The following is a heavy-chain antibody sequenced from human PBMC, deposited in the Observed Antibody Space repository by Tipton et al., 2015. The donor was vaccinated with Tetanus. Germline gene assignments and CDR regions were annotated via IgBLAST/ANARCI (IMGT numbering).Heavy chain of an antibody. J-gene: IGHJ4*02. CDR2: VYPGDSDT. D-gene: IGHD2-8*01. CDR1: GYIFNNYW. V-gene: IGHV5-51*01. Sequence: QLVQSGGEVKKPGESLKISCKGSGYIFNNYWIGWVRQMPGKGLEWMGIVYPGDSDTRYSPSFQGQVTISVDKSISTAYLQWSSLKASDTSMFYCARAHCSDGVCNFDYWGQGALVTVAS. CDR3: ARAHCSDGVCNFDY.